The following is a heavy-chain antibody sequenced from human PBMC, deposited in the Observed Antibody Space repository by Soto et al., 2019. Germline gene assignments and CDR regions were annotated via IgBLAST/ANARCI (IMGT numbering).Heavy chain of an antibody. CDR2: ISGYNGDT. CDR1: GYTFTRYG. J-gene: IGHJ6*02. CDR3: AKNGQPPYYYGMDV. D-gene: IGHD2-8*01. Sequence: QGQLVQSGGEVKKPGASVKVSCKASGYTFTRYGISWVRQAPGQGLEWMGWISGYNGDTKYAQKFQGRVTMTVDTAKTTAYMELRSLTSDDRAVYYCAKNGQPPYYYGMDVWGQGTTVTVSS. V-gene: IGHV1-18*01.